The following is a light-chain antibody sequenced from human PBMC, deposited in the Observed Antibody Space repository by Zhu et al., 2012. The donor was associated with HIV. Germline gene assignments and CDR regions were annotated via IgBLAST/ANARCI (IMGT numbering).Light chain of an antibody. Sequence: EIVMTQSPVTLSVSPGERATLSCRASQSIGTNLAWYQQKPGQAPRLLIYGAFTRATGIPARFSGRGSGTEFTLTISSLQSEDFAVYYCQQYSDWPLTFGGGTKVGIK. V-gene: IGKV3-15*01. CDR1: QSIGTN. J-gene: IGKJ4*01. CDR3: QQYSDWPLT. CDR2: GAF.